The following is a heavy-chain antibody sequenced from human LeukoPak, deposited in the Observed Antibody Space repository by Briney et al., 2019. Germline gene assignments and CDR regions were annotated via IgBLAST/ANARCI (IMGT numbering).Heavy chain of an antibody. J-gene: IGHJ4*02. CDR2: ISYSGST. V-gene: IGHV4-61*01. CDR3: ARDSTYIYIHDY. D-gene: IGHD2-2*02. Sequence: SGTLSLTCTVSGGSVSSGRYYWSWIRQPPGKGLEWIACISYSGSTNYNPSLKSRVTISADTSKNQFSLKLTSVTAADTAVYYCARDSTYIYIHDYWGQGILVTVSS. CDR1: GGSVSSGRYY.